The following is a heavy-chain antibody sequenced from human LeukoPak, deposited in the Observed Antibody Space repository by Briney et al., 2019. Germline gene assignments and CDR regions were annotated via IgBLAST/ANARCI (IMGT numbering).Heavy chain of an antibody. CDR1: GGSISSSNYF. CDR3: ARHSRTSSTRYFQV. D-gene: IGHD6-13*01. CDR2: IYHSGTT. J-gene: IGHJ1*01. V-gene: IGHV4-39*01. Sequence: SSETLSLTCTVSGGSISSSNYFWGWTRQPPGKGPEWIGSIYHSGTTYYDPSLKSRVTISVDTSKTQFSLKLSSVTAADTAVYYCARHSRTSSTRYFQVWGQGTLVSVSS.